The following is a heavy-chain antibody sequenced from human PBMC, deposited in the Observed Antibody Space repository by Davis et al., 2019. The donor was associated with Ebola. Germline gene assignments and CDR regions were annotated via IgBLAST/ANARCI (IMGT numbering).Heavy chain of an antibody. CDR1: GYTFTSYG. J-gene: IGHJ4*02. D-gene: IGHD6-13*01. Sequence: ASVKVSCKASGYTFTSYGISWVRQAPGQGLEWMGWISTYNGNTNYAQKLQGRVTMTTDTSTSTAYMELRSLRSDDTAVYYCARDRGLIAAAGTKDYWGQGTLVTVST. CDR3: ARDRGLIAAAGTKDY. V-gene: IGHV1-18*01. CDR2: ISTYNGNT.